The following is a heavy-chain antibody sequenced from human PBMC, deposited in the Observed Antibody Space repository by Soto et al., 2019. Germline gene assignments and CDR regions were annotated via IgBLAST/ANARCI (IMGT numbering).Heavy chain of an antibody. CDR3: ARDTFGYDSGRYSWAY. Sequence: QVQLQESGPGLVKPSEALSLNCTVSGGSISGYYWSWIRQPPGKGLEWIGYVYDGSTNYNPSLRSRLTISVETSKNYFSLKVTSVTAAGTAMYYCARDTFGYDSGRYSWAYWGQGVLVPVSS. D-gene: IGHD3-10*01. V-gene: IGHV4-59*01. CDR1: GGSISGYY. CDR2: VYDGST. J-gene: IGHJ4*02.